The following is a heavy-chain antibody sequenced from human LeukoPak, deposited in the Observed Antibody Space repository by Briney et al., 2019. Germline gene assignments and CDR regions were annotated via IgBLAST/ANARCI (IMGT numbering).Heavy chain of an antibody. V-gene: IGHV4-4*07. D-gene: IGHD4-23*01. Sequence: KASETLSLTCTVSGGSISGYYWSWIRQPAGKGLEGIGRIYFSGSTNYNPSLKSRVTMSVDTSKNLFSLRLSSVTAADTAVYYCARGRDYGGFFDYWGQGTLVTVSS. J-gene: IGHJ4*02. CDR2: IYFSGST. CDR3: ARGRDYGGFFDY. CDR1: GGSISGYY.